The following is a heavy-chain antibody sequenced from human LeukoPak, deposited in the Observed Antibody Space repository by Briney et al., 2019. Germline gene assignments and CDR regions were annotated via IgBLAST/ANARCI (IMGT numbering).Heavy chain of an antibody. D-gene: IGHD6-13*01. CDR1: GFTVSNNY. CDR2: IYSGGTT. V-gene: IGHV3-53*01. Sequence: GGSLRLSCKASGFTVSNNYMNWVRQAPGKGMEWVALIYSGGTTNYADSVKGRFTISRDNSKNTLYLQMTNVRVEDTAVYYCARDPPGIAASVSGGWGQGTLVTVSS. J-gene: IGHJ4*02. CDR3: ARDPPGIAASVSGG.